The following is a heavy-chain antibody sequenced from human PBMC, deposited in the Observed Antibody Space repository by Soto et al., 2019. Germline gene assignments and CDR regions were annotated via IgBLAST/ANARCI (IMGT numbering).Heavy chain of an antibody. J-gene: IGHJ6*02. CDR2: IIPIFGTA. CDR3: SRPICYCGSRSYYYYYGMDV. V-gene: IGHV1-69*01. CDR1: GGTFSSYA. D-gene: IGHD3-10*01. Sequence: QVQLVQSGAEVKKPGSSVKVSCKASGGTFSSYAISWVRQAPGQGLEWMGGIIPIFGTANYAQKFQGRVRITADESKSTAYMEMSSLRSEDTAVYYCSRPICYCGSRSYYYYYGMDVWGQGTTVTVSS.